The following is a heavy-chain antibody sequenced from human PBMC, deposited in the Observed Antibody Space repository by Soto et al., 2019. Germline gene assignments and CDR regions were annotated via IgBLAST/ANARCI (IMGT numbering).Heavy chain of an antibody. V-gene: IGHV1-18*01. CDR1: GYTFTSYG. CDR3: ARTLYYDFWSGYSRSYYYYYMDV. Sequence: QVKLVQSGAEVKKPGASVKVSCKASGYTFTSYGISWVRQAPGQGLEWMGWISAYKGNTNYAQKLQGRVTMTTDTSTSTAYMELRSLRSDDTSVYYCARTLYYDFWSGYSRSYYYYYMDVWGKGTTVTVSS. D-gene: IGHD3-3*01. J-gene: IGHJ6*03. CDR2: ISAYKGNT.